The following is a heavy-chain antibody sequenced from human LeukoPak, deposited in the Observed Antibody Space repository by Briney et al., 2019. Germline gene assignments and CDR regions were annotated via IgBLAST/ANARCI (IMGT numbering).Heavy chain of an antibody. V-gene: IGHV1-2*06. D-gene: IGHD5-24*01. Sequence: ASVRVSRKASGYTFTGYYMHWVRQAPGQGLEWMGRINPNSGGTNYAQKFQGRVTMTRDTSISTAYMELSRLRSDDTAVYYCARDPRWLQGYFQHWGQGTLVTVSS. CDR3: ARDPRWLQGYFQH. J-gene: IGHJ1*01. CDR1: GYTFTGYY. CDR2: INPNSGGT.